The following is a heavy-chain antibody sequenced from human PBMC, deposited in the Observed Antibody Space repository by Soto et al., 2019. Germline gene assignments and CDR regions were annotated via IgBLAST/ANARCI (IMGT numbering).Heavy chain of an antibody. J-gene: IGHJ6*02. CDR2: IYYSGST. D-gene: IGHD6-13*01. V-gene: IGHV4-39*01. CDR1: GGSISSSSYY. Sequence: SETLSLTCTVSGGSISSSSYYWGWIRQPPGKGLEWIGSIYYSGSTYYNPSLKSRVTISVDTSKNQFSLKLSSVTAADTAVYYCAGEQQLVRYYYYYYGMDVWGQGTTVTVSS. CDR3: AGEQQLVRYYYYYYGMDV.